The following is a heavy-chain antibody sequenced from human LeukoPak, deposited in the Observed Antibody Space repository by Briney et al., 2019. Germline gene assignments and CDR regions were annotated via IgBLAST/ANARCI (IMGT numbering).Heavy chain of an antibody. J-gene: IGHJ4*02. D-gene: IGHD6-19*01. Sequence: PSETLSLTCTASGGSISSYYWSWIRQPPGKGLEWIGYIYYSGSTNNNPSLKSRVTISVETSKNQFSLKLSSVTAADTAVYYCARDKLVAGIDYWGQGTLVSVSS. CDR1: GGSISSYY. CDR3: ARDKLVAGIDY. V-gene: IGHV4-59*01. CDR2: IYYSGST.